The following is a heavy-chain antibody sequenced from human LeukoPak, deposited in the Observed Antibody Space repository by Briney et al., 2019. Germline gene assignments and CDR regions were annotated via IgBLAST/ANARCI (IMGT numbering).Heavy chain of an antibody. CDR1: GFTFSTYT. CDR2: ITGSGRTT. CDR3: ASGGWQLTLDY. V-gene: IGHV3-23*01. J-gene: IGHJ4*02. Sequence: GGSLRLSCAASGFTFSTYTMTWVRQAPGKGLEWISSITGSGRTTYYADSVKGRFIISRDNSKNTLHLQMNSLTAEDTAVYYRASGGWQLTLDYWGQGTLVTVSS. D-gene: IGHD3-16*01.